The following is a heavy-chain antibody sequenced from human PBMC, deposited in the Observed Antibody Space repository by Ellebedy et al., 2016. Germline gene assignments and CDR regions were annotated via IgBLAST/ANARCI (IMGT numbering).Heavy chain of an antibody. J-gene: IGHJ5*02. Sequence: GESLKISXAASGFTFSSYWMSWARQAPGKGLEWVANIKEDGSAKYYVDSVKGRFTISRDNAKNSLYLQMNSLRAEDTAVYYCATPPTVDNWFDPWGQGTLVTVSS. CDR2: IKEDGSAK. D-gene: IGHD4-23*01. CDR3: ATPPTVDNWFDP. CDR1: GFTFSSYW. V-gene: IGHV3-7*01.